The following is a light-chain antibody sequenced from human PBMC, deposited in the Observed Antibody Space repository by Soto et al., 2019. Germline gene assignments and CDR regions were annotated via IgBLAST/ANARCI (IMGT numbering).Light chain of an antibody. J-gene: IGLJ3*02. V-gene: IGLV2-23*01. CDR3: CSYAGSTTVM. CDR1: SSDVGSYNL. CDR2: EDS. Sequence: QSALTQPASVSGSPGQSITISCTGTSSDVGSYNLVSWYQQYPGKAPRLMIYEDSKRPSGVSNRFSGSKSGNTASLTISRLQAEDEADYHCCSYAGSTTVMFGGGTKVTVL.